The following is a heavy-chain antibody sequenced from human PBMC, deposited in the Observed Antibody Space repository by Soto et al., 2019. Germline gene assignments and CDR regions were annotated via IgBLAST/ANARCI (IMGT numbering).Heavy chain of an antibody. CDR2: IIPIFGTA. V-gene: IGHV1-69*12. CDR3: ARNGGYYGSGSYRAPFDY. J-gene: IGHJ4*02. CDR1: GGTFSCYA. D-gene: IGHD3-10*01. Sequence: QVQLVQSGAEVKKPGSSVKVSCKASGGTFSCYAISWVRQAPGQGLEWMGGIIPIFGTANYAQKFQGRVTITADESTSTAYMELSSLRSEDTAVYYCARNGGYYGSGSYRAPFDYWGQGTLVTVSS.